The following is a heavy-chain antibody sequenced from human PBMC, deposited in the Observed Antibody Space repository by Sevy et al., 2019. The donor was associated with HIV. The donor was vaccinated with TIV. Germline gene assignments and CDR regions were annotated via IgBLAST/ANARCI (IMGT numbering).Heavy chain of an antibody. D-gene: IGHD2-8*01. CDR3: AREGVSYMDF. CDR1: GFTFSSHS. CDR2: ISRSSTYI. Sequence: GGSLRLSCAASGFTFSSHSMNWVRQAPGKGLEWVSSISRSSTYIYYANSVKGRFTISRDNAKNSLYLQMNSLRAEDTAMYYCAREGVSYMDFWGQGTLVTVSS. V-gene: IGHV3-21*01. J-gene: IGHJ4*02.